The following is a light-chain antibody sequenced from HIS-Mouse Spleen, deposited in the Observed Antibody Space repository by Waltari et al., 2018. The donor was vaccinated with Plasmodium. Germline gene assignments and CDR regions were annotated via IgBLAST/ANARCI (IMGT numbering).Light chain of an antibody. Sequence: QSALTQPASVSGSPGQSITIPCTGTSRYVGGYNYVSWYQQHPGKAPKLMIYEVSNRPSGVSNRFSGSKSGNTASLTISGLQPEDEADYYCSSYTSSSTRVFGGGTKLTVL. CDR3: SSYTSSSTRV. CDR1: SRYVGGYNY. CDR2: EVS. J-gene: IGLJ2*01. V-gene: IGLV2-14*01.